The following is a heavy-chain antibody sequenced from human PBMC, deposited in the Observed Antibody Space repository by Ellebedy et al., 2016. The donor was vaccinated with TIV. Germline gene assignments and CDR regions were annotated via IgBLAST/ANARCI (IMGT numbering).Heavy chain of an antibody. CDR1: GFTFSSYA. CDR3: AKDGLRYFDWNRLFDP. V-gene: IGHV3-23*01. J-gene: IGHJ5*02. CDR2: ISGSGGST. Sequence: GESLKISCAASGFTFSSYAMSWVRQAPGKGLEWVSAISGSGGSTYYADSVKGRFTISRDNSKNTLYLQMNSLRAEDTAVYYCAKDGLRYFDWNRLFDPWGQGTLVTVSS. D-gene: IGHD3-9*01.